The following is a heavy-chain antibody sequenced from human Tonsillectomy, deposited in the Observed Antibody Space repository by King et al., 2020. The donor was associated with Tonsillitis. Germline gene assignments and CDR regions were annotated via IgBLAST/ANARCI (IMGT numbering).Heavy chain of an antibody. J-gene: IGHJ2*01. Sequence: VQLVESGGGLVQPGGSLRLSCAASEFTLSSYWMHWVRQAPGKGLVWVSRISPDGSVTGYAGAVKGRFTISRDNAKATLYLQLNSLRPEDTAVYYCARVGDWDWYFDLGGRGTLVTVSS. D-gene: IGHD3/OR15-3a*01. V-gene: IGHV3-74*01. CDR2: ISPDGSVT. CDR3: ARVGDWDWYFDL. CDR1: EFTLSSYW.